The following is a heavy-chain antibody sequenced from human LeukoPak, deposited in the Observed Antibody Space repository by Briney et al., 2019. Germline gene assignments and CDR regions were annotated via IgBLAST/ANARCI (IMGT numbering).Heavy chain of an antibody. CDR2: IYYSGST. J-gene: IGHJ4*02. CDR3: ARVYCSSTSCLLDY. D-gene: IGHD2-2*01. Sequence: SQTLSLTCIVSGVSISSGDYYWSWIRQPPGKGLEWIGYIYYSGSTYYNPSLKSRVTISLDTSKNQFSLKLSSVTAADTAVYYCARVYCSSTSCLLDYWGQGTLVTVSS. V-gene: IGHV4-30-4*08. CDR1: GVSISSGDYY.